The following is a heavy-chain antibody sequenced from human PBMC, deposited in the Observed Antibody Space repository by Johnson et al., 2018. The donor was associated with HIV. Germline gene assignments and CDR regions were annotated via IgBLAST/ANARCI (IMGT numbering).Heavy chain of an antibody. CDR2: IWYDGSNK. D-gene: IGHD2-15*01. Sequence: QVQLVESGGGLVQPGGSLRLSCAASGFTFSSYGMHWVRQAAGKVLEWVALIWYDGSNKYYADSVMGRFTISRDNPKKTLYLQMNSLRAEDTAVYYCAREFPYCSGGSCLPAAFDIWGQGTMVTVSS. CDR3: AREFPYCSGGSCLPAAFDI. J-gene: IGHJ3*02. CDR1: GFTFSSYG. V-gene: IGHV3-33*01.